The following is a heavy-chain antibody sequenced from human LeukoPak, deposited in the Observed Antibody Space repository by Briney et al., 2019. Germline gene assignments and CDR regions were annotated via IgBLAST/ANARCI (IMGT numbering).Heavy chain of an antibody. CDR1: GFTFSSYG. V-gene: IGHV3-30*02. CDR3: ASADGGFWSAHWGGFDY. Sequence: GGSLRLSCAASGFTFSSYGMHWVRQAPGKRLEWVAFIRYDGSNKYYADSVKGRFTISRDNSKNTLYLQMNSLRAEDPAVYYCASADGGFWSAHWGGFDYWGQGTLVTVSP. CDR2: IRYDGSNK. J-gene: IGHJ4*02. D-gene: IGHD3-3*01.